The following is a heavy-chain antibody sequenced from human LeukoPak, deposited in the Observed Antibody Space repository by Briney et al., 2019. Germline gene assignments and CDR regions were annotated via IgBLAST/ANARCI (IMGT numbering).Heavy chain of an antibody. Sequence: SETLSLTCTVSGGSISSSSYYWSWIRQPPGKGLEWIGEINHSGSTNYNPSLKSRVTISVDTSKNQFSLKLSSVTAADTAVYYCAREKGVVAATDYFDYWGQGTLVTVSS. J-gene: IGHJ4*02. CDR3: AREKGVVAATDYFDY. CDR2: INHSGST. D-gene: IGHD2-15*01. V-gene: IGHV4-39*07. CDR1: GGSISSSSYY.